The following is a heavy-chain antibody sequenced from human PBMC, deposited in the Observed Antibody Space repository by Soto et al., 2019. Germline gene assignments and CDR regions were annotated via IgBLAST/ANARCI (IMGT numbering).Heavy chain of an antibody. CDR1: GGTFSSYT. Sequence: SVKVSCKASGGTFSSYTISWVRQAPGQGLEWMGRIIPILGIANYAQKFQGRVTMTTDTSTSTVYMELSSLRSEDTAVYYCARDNPRSSGWDVWGQGTTVTVSS. J-gene: IGHJ6*02. V-gene: IGHV1-69*04. CDR3: ARDNPRSSGWDV. CDR2: IIPILGIA.